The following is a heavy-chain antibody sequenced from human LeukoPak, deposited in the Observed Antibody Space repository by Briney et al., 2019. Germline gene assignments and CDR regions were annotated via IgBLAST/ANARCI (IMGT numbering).Heavy chain of an antibody. D-gene: IGHD6-19*01. CDR1: GGSISSYY. J-gene: IGHJ5*02. CDR2: IYYSGST. V-gene: IGHV4-59*01. Sequence: SETLSLTCTVSGGSISSYYWSWIRQPPGKGLEWIGYIYYSGSTNYNPSLKRRVTISVDTSKNQFSLNLSSVTAEDTAVYYCARGLSEQWLDNWFDPWGQGTLVTVSS. CDR3: ARGLSEQWLDNWFDP.